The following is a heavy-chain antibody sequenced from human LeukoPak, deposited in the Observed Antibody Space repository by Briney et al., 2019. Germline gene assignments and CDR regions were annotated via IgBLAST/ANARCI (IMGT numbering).Heavy chain of an antibody. J-gene: IGHJ6*02. CDR2: IYSGDSDT. CDR3: ARAMYYDFWSGYRQDYYYGMDV. D-gene: IGHD3-3*01. V-gene: IGHV5-51*01. CDR1: GYSFTSYW. Sequence: GESLKISCKGSGYSFTSYWIGWVRQMPGKGLEWMGIIYSGDSDTRYSPSFQGQVTISADKSISTAYLQWSSLKASDTAMYYCARAMYYDFWSGYRQDYYYGMDVWGQGTTVTVSS.